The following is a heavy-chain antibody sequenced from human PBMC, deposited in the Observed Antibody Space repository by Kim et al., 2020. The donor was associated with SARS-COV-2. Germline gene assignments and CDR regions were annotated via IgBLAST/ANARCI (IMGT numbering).Heavy chain of an antibody. CDR1: GGDIYTNGFY. J-gene: IGHJ5*02. D-gene: IGHD2-21*01. CDR2: IYYRGDT. Sequence: SETLSLTCTVSGGDIYTNGFYWGWLRQPPGQGLEWIGFIYYRGDTYYNPSLKSRIIISIDTSKNQFSLNLRSVTATDTALYYCASSYGNWFDPWGQGALVTVSS. CDR3: ASSYGNWFDP. V-gene: IGHV4-39*01.